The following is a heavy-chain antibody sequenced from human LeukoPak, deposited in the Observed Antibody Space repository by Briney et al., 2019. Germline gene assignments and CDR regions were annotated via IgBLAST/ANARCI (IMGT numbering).Heavy chain of an antibody. CDR2: IYDSGST. J-gene: IGHJ3*02. Sequence: PSETLSLTCTVSGASIRSGDYYWSWIRQPPGKGLEWIGYIYDSGSTYYNPSLKSRITISVDTSENRFSLKLSSVTAADTAVYYCARDCSGGSCYGAFDIWGQGTMVTVSS. D-gene: IGHD2-15*01. CDR3: ARDCSGGSCYGAFDI. V-gene: IGHV4-30-4*01. CDR1: GASIRSGDYY.